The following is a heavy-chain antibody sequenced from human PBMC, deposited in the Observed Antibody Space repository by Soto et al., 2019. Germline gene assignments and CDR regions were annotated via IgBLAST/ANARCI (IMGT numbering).Heavy chain of an antibody. J-gene: IGHJ4*02. Sequence: FLRLSCAASGFTFSSYAMSWVRQAPGKGLEWVSAISGSGGSTYYADSVKGRFTISRDNSKNTLFLQMNSLRADDTAVYYCAKVVVASISFFDYWGQGTLVTVS. CDR2: ISGSGGST. CDR3: AKVVVASISFFDY. V-gene: IGHV3-23*01. CDR1: GFTFSSYA. D-gene: IGHD2-15*01.